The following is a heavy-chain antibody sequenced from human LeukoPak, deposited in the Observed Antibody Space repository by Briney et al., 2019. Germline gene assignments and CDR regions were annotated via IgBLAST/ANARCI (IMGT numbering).Heavy chain of an antibody. J-gene: IGHJ3*02. CDR2: ISYDGRNK. V-gene: IGHV3-30*04. CDR1: GFTFSSYA. Sequence: GGSLRLSCAASGFTFSSYAMHWVRQAPGKGLECVAVISYDGRNKYYADSVKGRFTISRDNSKTTLYLQMNSLRAEDTAVYYCEREESSKADAFDIWGQGTMVTVSS. D-gene: IGHD2-2*01. CDR3: EREESSKADAFDI.